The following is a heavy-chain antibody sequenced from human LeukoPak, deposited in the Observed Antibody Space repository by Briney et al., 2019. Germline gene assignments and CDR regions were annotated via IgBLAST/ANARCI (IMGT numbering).Heavy chain of an antibody. CDR1: GYTFTSHD. Sequence: GASVKVSCKASGYTFTSHDVNWLRQATGQGLEWLGWMNPNSGHTGFAQKFQGRVTMTRDTSISTAYMELSSLRSEDTAVYYCARDEAGYSGSYSPWFDPWGQGTLVTVSS. CDR3: ARDEAGYSGSYSPWFDP. D-gene: IGHD1-26*01. CDR2: MNPNSGHT. V-gene: IGHV1-8*01. J-gene: IGHJ5*02.